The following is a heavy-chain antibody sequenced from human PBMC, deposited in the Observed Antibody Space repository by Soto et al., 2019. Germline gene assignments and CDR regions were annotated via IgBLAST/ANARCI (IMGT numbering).Heavy chain of an antibody. CDR2: IVVGSGNT. CDR1: GFTFTSSA. CDR3: AADSLPYDFWSGSDVYYYYGMDV. D-gene: IGHD3-3*01. V-gene: IGHV1-58*01. J-gene: IGHJ6*02. Sequence: SVKVSCKASGFTFTSSAVQWVRQARGQRLEWIGWIVVGSGNTNYAQKFQERVTITRDMSTSTAYMELSSLRSEDTAVYYCAADSLPYDFWSGSDVYYYYGMDVWGQGTTVTVSS.